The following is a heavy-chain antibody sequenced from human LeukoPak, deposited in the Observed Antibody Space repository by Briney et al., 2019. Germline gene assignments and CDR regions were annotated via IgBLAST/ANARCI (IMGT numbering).Heavy chain of an antibody. CDR3: ARVLRAPKLYYGMGV. CDR2: ISSSSSCI. V-gene: IGHV3-21*01. J-gene: IGHJ6*02. Sequence: GGSLRLSCAASGFTFSSYSMNWVRQAPGKGLEWVSSISSSSSCIYYADSVKGRFTISRDNAKNSLYLQMNSLRAEDTAVYYCARVLRAPKLYYGMGVWGQGTTVTVSS. CDR1: GFTFSSYS. D-gene: IGHD1-26*01.